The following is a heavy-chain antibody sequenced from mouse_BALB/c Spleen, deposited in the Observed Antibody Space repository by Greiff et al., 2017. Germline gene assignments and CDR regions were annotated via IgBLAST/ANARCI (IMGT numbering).Heavy chain of an antibody. CDR3: ARCLDTTVVGDY. CDR2: INPGSGGT. D-gene: IGHD1-1*01. J-gene: IGHJ2*01. CDR1: GYAFTNYL. V-gene: IGHV1-54*01. Sequence: QVQLKQSGAELVRPGTSVKVSCKASGYAFTNYLIEWVKQRPGQGLEWIGVINPGSGGTNYNEKFKGKATLTADKSSSTAYMQLSSLTSDDSAVYFCARCLDTTVVGDYWGQGTTLTVSS.